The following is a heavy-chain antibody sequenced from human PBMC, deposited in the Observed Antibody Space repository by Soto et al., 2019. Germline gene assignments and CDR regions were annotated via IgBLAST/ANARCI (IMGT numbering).Heavy chain of an antibody. D-gene: IGHD3-10*01. CDR1: GGSISSSNYY. CDR2: IYYTGST. Sequence: QLQLQESGPGLVKPSETLSLTCTVSGGSISSSNYYWGWIRQPPVKGLEWIWSIYYTGSTYYNPSLKSRVARSVDTTTDQFSLKLSTVTTADTAMYYCARQAYYSGSASFSLGYWGQVTRVHV. CDR3: ARQAYYSGSASFSLGY. J-gene: IGHJ4*02. V-gene: IGHV4-39*01.